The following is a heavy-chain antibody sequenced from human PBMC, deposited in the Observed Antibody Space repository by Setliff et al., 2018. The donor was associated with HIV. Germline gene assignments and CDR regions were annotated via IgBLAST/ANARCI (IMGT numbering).Heavy chain of an antibody. V-gene: IGHV5-51*01. J-gene: IGHJ3*02. CDR3: ARQGDYHILTGYYSGPHDAFDI. CDR2: IYPGDSDT. CDR1: GYSFTNYW. Sequence: GESPKISCKGFGYSFTNYWIAWVRQMPGRGLEWMGIIYPGDSDTRYSPSFQGQVTISADKSISTAYLQWSSLKASDTAMYYCARQGDYHILTGYYSGPHDAFDIWGQGTMVTVSS. D-gene: IGHD3-9*01.